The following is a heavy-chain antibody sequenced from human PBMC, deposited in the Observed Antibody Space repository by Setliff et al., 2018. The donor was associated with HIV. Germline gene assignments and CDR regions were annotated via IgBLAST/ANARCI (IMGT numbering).Heavy chain of an antibody. V-gene: IGHV4-61*09. CDR1: GGSISSGSYY. J-gene: IGHJ5*02. Sequence: KASETLSLTCTVSGGSISSGSYYWSWIRQPAGKGLEWIGHIYSSGSTNYNPSLKSRVTISADTSKNQFSLNMSSVTAADTAVYYCARDHVFGSRTGFDPWGPGILVTVSS. CDR3: ARDHVFGSRTGFDP. CDR2: IYSSGST. D-gene: IGHD3-10*01.